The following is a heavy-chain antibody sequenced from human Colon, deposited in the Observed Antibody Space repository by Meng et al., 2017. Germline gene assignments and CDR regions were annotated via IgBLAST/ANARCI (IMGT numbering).Heavy chain of an antibody. Sequence: VNRQESGPRLVKPSGTLSLTCAVSGASISSTYWWSWVRQPPGKGLEWIGEVHHSGGTNYNPSLKSRVTISVDESNNQYSLSLTSVTAADTAIYYCGRNGAYSIDPWGRGTLVTVSS. CDR3: GRNGAYSIDP. D-gene: IGHD2-15*01. CDR1: GASISSTYW. CDR2: VHHSGGT. V-gene: IGHV4-4*02. J-gene: IGHJ5*02.